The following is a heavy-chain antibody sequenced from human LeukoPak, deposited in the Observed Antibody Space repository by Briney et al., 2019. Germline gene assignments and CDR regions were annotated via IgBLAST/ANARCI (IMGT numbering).Heavy chain of an antibody. D-gene: IGHD4-17*01. Sequence: SETLSPTCTVSGGSISSATYYWSWIRQPAGKGLEWIGRIYTGGSTNYNPSLKSRVTISVDTSKNQFSLKLSSVTAADTAVYYCARSAPSNYGDYVYGYWGQGTLVTVSS. CDR3: ARSAPSNYGDYVYGY. J-gene: IGHJ4*02. V-gene: IGHV4-61*02. CDR1: GGSISSATYY. CDR2: IYTGGST.